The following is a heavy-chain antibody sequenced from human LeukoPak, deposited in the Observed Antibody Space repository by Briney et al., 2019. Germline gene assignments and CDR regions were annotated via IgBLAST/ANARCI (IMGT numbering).Heavy chain of an antibody. J-gene: IGHJ4*02. D-gene: IGHD6-13*01. CDR1: GFTFSSFG. CDR2: ISSDGSNE. Sequence: GGSLRLSCAASGFTFSSFGMHWVRQAPGKGLKWVALISSDGSNEYYADSVKGRFSISRDNSKSTLYLRMNSLRVEDTAIYYCTRIGYSSSWSGDYWGQGTLVTVPS. CDR3: TRIGYSSSWSGDY. V-gene: IGHV3-30-3*01.